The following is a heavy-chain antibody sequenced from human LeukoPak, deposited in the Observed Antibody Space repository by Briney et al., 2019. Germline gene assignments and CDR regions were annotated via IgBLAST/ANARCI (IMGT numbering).Heavy chain of an antibody. D-gene: IGHD3-22*01. CDR3: AKKNYYDSSGYYLTGDGMDV. V-gene: IGHV1-69*04. CDR2: IIPILGIA. J-gene: IGHJ6*02. CDR1: GGTFSSYA. Sequence: ASVKVSCKASGGTFSSYAISWVRQAPGQGLEWMGRIIPILGIANYAQKFQGRVTITADKSTSTAYMELSSLRSEDTAVYYCAKKNYYDSSGYYLTGDGMDVWGQGTTVTVSS.